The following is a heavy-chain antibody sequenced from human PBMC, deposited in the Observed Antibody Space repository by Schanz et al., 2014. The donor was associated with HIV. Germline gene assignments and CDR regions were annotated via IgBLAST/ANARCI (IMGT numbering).Heavy chain of an antibody. Sequence: QVPLQESGPGLVKPSQTLSLTCTVSGGSITSGVHYWSWIRQHPGKGLEWLGYIYYSGVTYYNPSLRSRITMSIDTSKNQFSLKLSFVTAADTGVYYCARGSGLDYWGQGTQVTVSS. J-gene: IGHJ4*02. D-gene: IGHD1-1*01. CDR3: ARGSGLDY. CDR1: GGSITSGVHY. V-gene: IGHV4-31*03. CDR2: IYYSGVT.